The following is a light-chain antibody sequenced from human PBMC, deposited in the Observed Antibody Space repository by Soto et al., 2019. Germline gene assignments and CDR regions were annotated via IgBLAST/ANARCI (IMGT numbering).Light chain of an antibody. Sequence: EIVMTQSPATLSVSPGERATLSCRASESVSSDLAWYQQKPGQAPRLLSYGASARATGIPARFSGSGFGTKFTLTISSLQSEDFAVYYCQQYNNWPPYTFGQGTKLEIK. CDR2: GAS. V-gene: IGKV3-15*01. CDR3: QQYNNWPPYT. CDR1: ESVSSD. J-gene: IGKJ2*01.